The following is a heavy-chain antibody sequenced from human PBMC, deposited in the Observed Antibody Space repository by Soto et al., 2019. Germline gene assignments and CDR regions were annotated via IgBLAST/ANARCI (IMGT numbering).Heavy chain of an antibody. CDR2: IYSGGST. CDR1: GFTVRSNY. J-gene: IGHJ3*02. D-gene: IGHD2-15*01. Sequence: GGSLRLSCAASGFTVRSNYMSWVRQAPGKGLERVSVIYSGGSTYYADSVKGRFTISRDNSKNTLYLQMNSLRAEDTAVYYCARARTLYCSGGSCYAFDIWGQGTMVTVSS. V-gene: IGHV3-53*01. CDR3: ARARTLYCSGGSCYAFDI.